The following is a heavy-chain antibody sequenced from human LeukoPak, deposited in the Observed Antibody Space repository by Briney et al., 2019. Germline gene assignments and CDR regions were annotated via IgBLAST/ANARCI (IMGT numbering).Heavy chain of an antibody. CDR2: ISGSSSTI. Sequence: HPGGSLRLSCAASGFTFSSYSMNWVRQAPGKGLEWVSYISGSSSTIYYADPVKGRFTISRDNAKNSLYLHMNSLRAEDTAVYYCARDYDNGDYVVWFDPWGQGTLVTVSS. CDR3: ARDYDNGDYVVWFDP. V-gene: IGHV3-48*01. J-gene: IGHJ5*02. D-gene: IGHD4-17*01. CDR1: GFTFSSYS.